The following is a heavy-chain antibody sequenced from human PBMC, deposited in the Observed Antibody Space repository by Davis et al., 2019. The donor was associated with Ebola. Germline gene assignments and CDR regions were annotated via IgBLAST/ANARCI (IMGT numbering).Heavy chain of an antibody. V-gene: IGHV5-51*01. CDR3: ARQGPFGVVFEEHAAFDI. J-gene: IGHJ3*02. CDR2: IYPDDSDT. D-gene: IGHD3-3*01. CDR1: GYSFTSYW. Sequence: KVSCKGSGYSFTSYWIAWVRQMPGKGLEWMGIIYPDDSDTRYSPSLQGQVIISADKSISTAYLQWSSLKASDTAMYFCARQGPFGVVFEEHAAFDIWGQGTMVTVSS.